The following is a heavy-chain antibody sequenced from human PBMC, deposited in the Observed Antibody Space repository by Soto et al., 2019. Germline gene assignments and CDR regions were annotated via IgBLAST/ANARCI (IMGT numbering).Heavy chain of an antibody. CDR3: ARELKWRQLWRPPTHNWLDP. J-gene: IGHJ5*02. V-gene: IGHV1-18*01. Sequence: ASVKVSCKASGYTFTSYGISWVRQAPGQGLEWMGWISAYNGNTNYAQKLQGRVTMTTDTSTSTAYMELRSLRSDDTAVYYCARELKWRQLWRPPTHNWLDPWGQGTLVTVSS. CDR1: GYTFTSYG. CDR2: ISAYNGNT. D-gene: IGHD5-18*01.